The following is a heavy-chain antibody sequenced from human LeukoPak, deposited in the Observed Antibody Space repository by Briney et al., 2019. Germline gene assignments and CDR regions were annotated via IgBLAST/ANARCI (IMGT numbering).Heavy chain of an antibody. CDR2: ISYDGSRK. CDR3: AKNELLWFGELDAFDI. Sequence: PGGSLRLSCAASGFTFSNYAMHWVRQAPDKGLEWVTVISYDGSRKYYADSVKGRFTISRDNSKNTVYLQTNSLRAEDTAVYYCAKNELLWFGELDAFDIWGQGTVVTVSS. CDR1: GFTFSNYA. J-gene: IGHJ3*02. V-gene: IGHV3-30*18. D-gene: IGHD3-10*01.